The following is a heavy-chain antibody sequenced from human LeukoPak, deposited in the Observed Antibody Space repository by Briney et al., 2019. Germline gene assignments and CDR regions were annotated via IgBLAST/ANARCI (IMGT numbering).Heavy chain of an antibody. CDR2: IYHSGST. CDR3: ARGPYSYDSSGAFDI. J-gene: IGHJ3*02. V-gene: IGHV4-4*02. D-gene: IGHD3-22*01. CDR1: GGSISSSNW. Sequence: SETLSLTCAVSGGSISSSNWWSWVRQPPGKGLEWVGEIYHSGSTNYNPSLKSRVTISVDKSKNQFSLKLSSVTAADTAVYFCARGPYSYDSSGAFDIWGQGTMVTVSS.